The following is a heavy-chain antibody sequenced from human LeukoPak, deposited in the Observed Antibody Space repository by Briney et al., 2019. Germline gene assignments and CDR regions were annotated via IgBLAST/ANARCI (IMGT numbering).Heavy chain of an antibody. CDR2: ISSSSSYI. J-gene: IGHJ5*02. V-gene: IGHV3-21*01. CDR1: GFTFSSYS. Sequence: PGGSLRLSCAASGFTFSSYSMNWVRQAPGKGLEWVSSISSSSSYIYYADSVKGRFTISRDNAKDSLYLQMNSLRAEDTAVYYCARGVPQGWVHWFDPWGQGTLVTVSS. CDR3: ARGVPQGWVHWFDP. D-gene: IGHD1-26*01.